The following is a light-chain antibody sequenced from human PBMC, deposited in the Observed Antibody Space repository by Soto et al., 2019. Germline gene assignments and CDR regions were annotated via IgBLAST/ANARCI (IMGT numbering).Light chain of an antibody. CDR2: DAS. V-gene: IGKV3-11*01. CDR1: QSVSSY. CDR3: QQRSNWRRT. Sequence: EIVLTQSPATLSLSPGERATLSCRASQSVSSYLAWFQQKPGQAPRLLIYDASNRATGIPARFSGSGSGTDFTLTISGLEPEDFAVYYCQQRSNWRRTFGAGTNLDIK. J-gene: IGKJ3*01.